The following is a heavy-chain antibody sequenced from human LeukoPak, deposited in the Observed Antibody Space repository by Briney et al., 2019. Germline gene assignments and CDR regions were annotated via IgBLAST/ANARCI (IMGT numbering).Heavy chain of an antibody. CDR3: ARSSQTGTTGGSFDY. CDR2: IYPGGSDT. Sequence: PGESLKISCKGSGYSFTSYWIGWVRQLPGKGLEWMGIIYPGGSDTRYSPSFQGQVTISADKSISTAYLQWSSLKASDTAMYYCARSSQTGTTGGSFDYWGQGTLVTVSS. CDR1: GYSFTSYW. D-gene: IGHD1-7*01. V-gene: IGHV5-51*01. J-gene: IGHJ4*02.